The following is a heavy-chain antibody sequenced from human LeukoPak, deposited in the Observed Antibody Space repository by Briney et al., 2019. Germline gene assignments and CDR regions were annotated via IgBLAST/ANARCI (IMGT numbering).Heavy chain of an antibody. Sequence: SETLSLTCAVYGESFSGYYWSWIRQPPGKGLEWIGEINHSRSTNYNPSLKSRVTISVDTSKNQFSLKLSSVTAADTAVYYCARGGYCSGGSCYYDAFDIWGQGTMVTVSS. V-gene: IGHV4-34*01. J-gene: IGHJ3*02. CDR1: GESFSGYY. CDR2: INHSRST. D-gene: IGHD2-15*01. CDR3: ARGGYCSGGSCYYDAFDI.